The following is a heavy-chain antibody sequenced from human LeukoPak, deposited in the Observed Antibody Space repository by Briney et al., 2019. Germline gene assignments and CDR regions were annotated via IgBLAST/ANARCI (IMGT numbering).Heavy chain of an antibody. Sequence: GGSLRLSCAASGFTFSSYAMSWVRQAPGKGLEWVSAISGSGGSTYYADSVKGRFTISRDNSKNTLYLRMNSLRAEDTAVYYCAKDLPAGGDYVPLDAFDIWGQGTVVTVSS. CDR3: AKDLPAGGDYVPLDAFDI. CDR2: ISGSGGST. CDR1: GFTFSSYA. J-gene: IGHJ3*02. D-gene: IGHD2-21*02. V-gene: IGHV3-23*01.